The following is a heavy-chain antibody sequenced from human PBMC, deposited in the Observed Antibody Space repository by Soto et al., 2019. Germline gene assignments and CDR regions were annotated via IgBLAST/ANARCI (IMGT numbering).Heavy chain of an antibody. V-gene: IGHV4-39*01. D-gene: IGHD4-17*01. J-gene: IGHJ4*02. Sequence: SETLSRTCTVSGGSVTNSSYYWGWIRQSPGKGLEWIGSVYYRGRSYSKSSVKSRVTISVATSKNRFSLSLNSVTASDTAVYFCVSQRTTVPTQAYFDYWGPGALVTVSS. CDR3: VSQRTTVPTQAYFDY. CDR1: GGSVTNSSYY. CDR2: VYYRGRS.